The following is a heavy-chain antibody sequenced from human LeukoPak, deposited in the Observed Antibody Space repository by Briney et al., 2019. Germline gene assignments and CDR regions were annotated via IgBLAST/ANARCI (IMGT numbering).Heavy chain of an antibody. D-gene: IGHD3-10*01. Sequence: SETLSLTCTVSGGSISSYYWSWIRQPPGKGLEWIGYIYYSGSTNYNPSLKSRVTISVDTSKNQFSLKLSSVTAADTAVYYCARDPYRTYGSDWFDPWGQGTLVTVSS. V-gene: IGHV4-59*12. CDR1: GGSISSYY. CDR2: IYYSGST. J-gene: IGHJ5*02. CDR3: ARDPYRTYGSDWFDP.